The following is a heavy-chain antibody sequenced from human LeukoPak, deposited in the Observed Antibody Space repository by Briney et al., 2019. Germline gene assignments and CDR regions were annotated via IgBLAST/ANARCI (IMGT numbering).Heavy chain of an antibody. V-gene: IGHV3-48*04. CDR1: GFSFSTSN. J-gene: IGHJ3*01. D-gene: IGHD6-19*01. CDR3: TREVSGWRGGAFDL. CDR2: ISGSSSTI. Sequence: GGSLRLSCAASGFSFSTSNMNGVRQAPGKGLEWVSYISGSSSTIYYADSEKGRFTISRDNAKNSLYLQMNSLRVDDTAVYYCTREVSGWRGGAFDLWGQGTMVTVSS.